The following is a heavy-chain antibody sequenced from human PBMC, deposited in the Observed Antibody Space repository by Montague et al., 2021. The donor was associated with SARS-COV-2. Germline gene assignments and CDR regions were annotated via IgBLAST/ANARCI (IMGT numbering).Heavy chain of an antibody. CDR1: GYIFISHW. Sequence: QSGAEVKKPGESLRISCKVSGYIFISHWITWVRQMPGKGLEWMGRIDPSDSYTTYSPSFQGHVSISVDKSISTAYLQCSSLKASDTAMYYCARRGRPYSGYTAGYFDYWGQGTLVTVSS. CDR2: IDPSDSYT. V-gene: IGHV5-10-1*01. CDR3: ARRGRPYSGYTAGYFDY. D-gene: IGHD5-12*01. J-gene: IGHJ4*02.